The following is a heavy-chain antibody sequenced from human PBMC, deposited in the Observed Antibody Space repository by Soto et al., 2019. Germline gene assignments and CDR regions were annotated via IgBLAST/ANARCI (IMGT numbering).Heavy chain of an antibody. CDR1: GGSISSYY. Sequence: PSETLSLTCTVSGGSISSYYWSWIRQPPGKGLEWIGYIYYSGSTNYNPSLKSRVTISVDTSKNQFSLKLSSATAADTAVYYCARTKYGDYDYWGQGTLVTVSS. J-gene: IGHJ4*02. V-gene: IGHV4-59*01. CDR2: IYYSGST. CDR3: ARTKYGDYDY. D-gene: IGHD4-17*01.